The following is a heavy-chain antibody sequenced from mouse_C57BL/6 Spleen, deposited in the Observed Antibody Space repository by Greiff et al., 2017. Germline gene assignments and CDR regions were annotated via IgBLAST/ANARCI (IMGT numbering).Heavy chain of an antibody. CDR2: IYPGSGST. CDR1: GYTFTSYW. Sequence: QVQLQQPGAELVKPGASVKMSCKASGYTFTSYWITWVKPRPGQGLEWIGDIYPGSGSTNYNEKFKSKATLTVDTSSSTAYMQLSSLTSEDSAVYYCARGRAYYGNDYWGQGTTLTVSS. J-gene: IGHJ2*01. D-gene: IGHD2-10*01. CDR3: ARGRAYYGNDY. V-gene: IGHV1-55*01.